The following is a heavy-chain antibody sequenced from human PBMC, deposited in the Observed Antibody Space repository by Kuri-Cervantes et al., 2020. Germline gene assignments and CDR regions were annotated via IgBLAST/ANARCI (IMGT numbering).Heavy chain of an antibody. J-gene: IGHJ4*02. CDR3: ARGNTYLFDY. CDR1: GGSISSSSYY. CDR2: IYYSGST. V-gene: IGHV4-39*01. D-gene: IGHD2-2*02. Sequence: GSLRLSCTVSGGSISSSSYYWGWIRQPPGKGLEWIGSIYYSGSTYYNPSLKSRVTISVDTSKNQFSLKLSSVTAADTAVYYCARGNTYLFDYWGQGTLVTVSS.